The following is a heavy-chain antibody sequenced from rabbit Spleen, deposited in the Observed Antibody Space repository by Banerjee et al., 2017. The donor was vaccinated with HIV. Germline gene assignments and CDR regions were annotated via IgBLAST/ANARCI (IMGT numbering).Heavy chain of an antibody. J-gene: IGHJ3*01. CDR3: ARDTGSSFSSYGMDL. CDR1: GVSFSGDSFSGDSY. D-gene: IGHD8-1*01. V-gene: IGHV1S40*01. Sequence: LVESGGDLVKPGASLTLTCIASGVSFSGDSFSGDSYMCWVRQAPGKGLEWIVCIDTGSSGFTYFASWAKGRFTISKTSSTTVTLQMTSLTAADTATYFCARDTGSSFSSYGMDLWGQGTLVTVS. CDR2: IDTGSSGFT.